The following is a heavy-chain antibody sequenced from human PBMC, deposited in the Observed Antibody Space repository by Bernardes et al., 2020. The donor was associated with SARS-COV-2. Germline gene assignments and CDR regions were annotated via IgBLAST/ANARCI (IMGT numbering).Heavy chain of an antibody. D-gene: IGHD5-12*01. V-gene: IGHV1-8*01. CDR1: GYTFTSFD. Sequence: ASVKVSCKASGYTFTSFDINWVRQATGQGLEWMGWMNPNSGNTGYAQKFQGRVTLTRNTSISTAYMELSSLRSDDTAVYYCARGGGYHRLSDSWGQGTLVTVAS. CDR3: ARGGGYHRLSDS. CDR2: MNPNSGNT. J-gene: IGHJ4*02.